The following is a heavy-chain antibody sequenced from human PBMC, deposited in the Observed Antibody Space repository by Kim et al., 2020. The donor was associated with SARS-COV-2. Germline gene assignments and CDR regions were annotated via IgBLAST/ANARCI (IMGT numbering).Heavy chain of an antibody. CDR1: GGSFSGYY. V-gene: IGHV4-34*01. Sequence: SETLSLTCGVNGGSFSGYYCGWVRQPPGKALEWIGEINHSGITNSNPSLKSRVTISVDTSKDQFSLKMISVTAADTAVYYCARAKWLSSGWYIDYWGQGTLVTVSS. D-gene: IGHD6-19*01. J-gene: IGHJ4*02. CDR2: INHSGIT. CDR3: ARAKWLSSGWYIDY.